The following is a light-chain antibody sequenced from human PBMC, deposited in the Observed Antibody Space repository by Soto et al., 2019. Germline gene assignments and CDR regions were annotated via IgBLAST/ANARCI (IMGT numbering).Light chain of an antibody. J-gene: IGKJ2*01. CDR2: DAS. CDR1: QSVSSSY. Sequence: EIVLTQSPATLSLSPGERATLSCGASQSVSSSYLAWYQQKPGLAPRLLISDASSRATGIQDRFSDSGSGTDFTLTISRLEPEDLAVYYCQQYGSSPYAFGEGTKLEIK. V-gene: IGKV3D-20*01. CDR3: QQYGSSPYA.